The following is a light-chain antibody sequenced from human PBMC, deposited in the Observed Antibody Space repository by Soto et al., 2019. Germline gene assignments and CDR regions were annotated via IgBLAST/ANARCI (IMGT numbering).Light chain of an antibody. CDR3: QQSYITPQA. V-gene: IGKV1-39*01. CDR1: QSIRTY. J-gene: IGKJ1*01. Sequence: DIQMTQSPSSLSASVGDRVTITCRASQSIRTYLNWYQQKPGIAPNLLSYVASNLQSGGPPRFSGSGSGTQFTLTISSMQSEDLATYYCQQSYITPQAFGQGTKVDIK. CDR2: VAS.